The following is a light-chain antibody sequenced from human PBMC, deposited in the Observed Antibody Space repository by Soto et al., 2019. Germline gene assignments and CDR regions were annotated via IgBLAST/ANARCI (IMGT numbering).Light chain of an antibody. CDR2: GAS. V-gene: IGKV3-20*01. Sequence: EIVLTQSPGTLSLSPGERATLSCRASQSVSSSYLAWYQQRPGQAPRLLIYGASSRATGIPDRFSGSGSGTDFTLTISRLEPEDFAVYYCQQYGSSSYTFGQGTKPEIK. CDR3: QQYGSSSYT. J-gene: IGKJ2*01. CDR1: QSVSSSY.